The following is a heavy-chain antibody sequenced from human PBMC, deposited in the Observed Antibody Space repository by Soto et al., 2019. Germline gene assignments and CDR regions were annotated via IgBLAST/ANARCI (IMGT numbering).Heavy chain of an antibody. CDR2: ISVSGVST. J-gene: IGHJ4*02. CDR1: GFTLSNYA. CDR3: AKEPSSYRAFDY. D-gene: IGHD6-6*01. V-gene: IGHV3-23*01. Sequence: GGSLRLSCSASGFTLSNYAMSWVRQAPGKGLEWVSTISVSGVSTYYADSARGRFTISRDNSKDTLYLQMNSLRAEDTAIYYCAKEPSSYRAFDYWGQGTLVTVSS.